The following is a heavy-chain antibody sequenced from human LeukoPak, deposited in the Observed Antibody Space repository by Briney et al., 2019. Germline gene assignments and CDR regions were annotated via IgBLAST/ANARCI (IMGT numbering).Heavy chain of an antibody. V-gene: IGHV1-24*01. D-gene: IGHD3-10*01. CDR1: GYTLTELS. J-gene: IGHJ4*02. CDR2: FDPEDGET. Sequence: ATVKVSCKVSGYTLTELSMHWVRQAPGKGLEWMGGFDPEDGETIYAQKFQGRVTMTEDTSTDTAYMELSSLRSEDTAVYYCATEPGYGSGSYYTDYWGQGTLVTVSS. CDR3: ATEPGYGSGSYYTDY.